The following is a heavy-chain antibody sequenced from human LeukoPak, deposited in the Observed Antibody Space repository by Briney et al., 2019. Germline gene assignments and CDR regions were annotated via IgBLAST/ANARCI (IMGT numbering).Heavy chain of an antibody. CDR3: ARDHSSPRRGVVDP. Sequence: GASVKVSCKASGYTFTSYSISWVRQAPGQGLEWMGWISAYNGNTNYAQKLQGRVTMTTDTSTSTAYMELRSLRSDDTAVYYCARDHSSPRRGVVDPWGQGTLVTVSS. J-gene: IGHJ5*02. D-gene: IGHD6-13*01. CDR1: GYTFTSYS. V-gene: IGHV1-18*01. CDR2: ISAYNGNT.